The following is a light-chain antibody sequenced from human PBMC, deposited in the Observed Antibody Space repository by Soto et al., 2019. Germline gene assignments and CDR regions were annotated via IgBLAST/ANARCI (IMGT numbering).Light chain of an antibody. CDR3: QQYCSTPRT. CDR2: WAS. J-gene: IGKJ2*02. Sequence: DIVMTQSPDSLAESLGESATITCKSSQSVLYSYHNKNYLAWYQQKPGQPTKLLIYWASTRESGVPERFSGSGAETEGSLTISSLPAEDVAVYDCQQYCSTPRTFGQGTKLEMK. V-gene: IGKV4-1*01. CDR1: QSVLYSYHNKNY.